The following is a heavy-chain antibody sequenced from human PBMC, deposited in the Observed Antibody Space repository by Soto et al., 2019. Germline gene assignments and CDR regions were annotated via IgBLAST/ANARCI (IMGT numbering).Heavy chain of an antibody. V-gene: IGHV3-23*01. D-gene: IGHD4-4*01. CDR3: AREPLQYAYYYGMDV. Sequence: GGSLRLSCVASGFTLSTYAMSWVRQAPGKGLEWVSAISGSGSSTYYADSVKGRFTISRDNSKNTLYLQMNSLRAEDTAVYYCAREPLQYAYYYGMDVWGQGTTVTVSS. CDR1: GFTLSTYA. CDR2: ISGSGSST. J-gene: IGHJ6*02.